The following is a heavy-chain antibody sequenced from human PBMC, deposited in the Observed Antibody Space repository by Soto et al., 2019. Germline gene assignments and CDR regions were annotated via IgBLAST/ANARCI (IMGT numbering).Heavy chain of an antibody. D-gene: IGHD5-18*01. Sequence: QVQLVQSGAEVKKPGASVKVSCKASGYTFTSYDINWVRQATGQGLEWMGWMNPNSGNTGYAQKCQGRLTRTRNSSRSTAYLELSSLRSEDTAVYYCAREGGYSYGFDYWGQGTLVSVSS. J-gene: IGHJ4*02. CDR1: GYTFTSYD. V-gene: IGHV1-8*01. CDR2: MNPNSGNT. CDR3: AREGGYSYGFDY.